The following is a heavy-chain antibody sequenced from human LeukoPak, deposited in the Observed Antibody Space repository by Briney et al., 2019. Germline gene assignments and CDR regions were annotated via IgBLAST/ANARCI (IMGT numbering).Heavy chain of an antibody. CDR2: FAVSSNSA. CDR3: AKVMWGSSGWYVDY. Sequence: PGGSLRLSCAASGLTFSSYTMSWVRQAPGKGLEWVSTFAVSSNSALYADSVKGRFTISRDNSKNTLYLQMSSLRAEDTAIYHCAKVMWGSSGWYVDYWGQGTLVTVSS. D-gene: IGHD6-19*01. CDR1: GLTFSSYT. J-gene: IGHJ4*02. V-gene: IGHV3-23*01.